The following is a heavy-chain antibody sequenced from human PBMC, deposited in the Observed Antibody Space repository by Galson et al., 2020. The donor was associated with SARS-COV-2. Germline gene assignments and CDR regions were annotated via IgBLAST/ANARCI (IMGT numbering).Heavy chain of an antibody. CDR2: ISSSSSYT. Sequence: TGGSLRLSCAASGFTFSDYYMSWIRQAPGKGLEWVSYISSSSSYTNYADSVKGRFTISRDNAKNSLYLQMNSLRAEDTAVYYCARDIGSGYQYYFDYWGQGTLVTVSS. V-gene: IGHV3-11*06. D-gene: IGHD3-22*01. CDR1: GFTFSDYY. CDR3: ARDIGSGYQYYFDY. J-gene: IGHJ4*02.